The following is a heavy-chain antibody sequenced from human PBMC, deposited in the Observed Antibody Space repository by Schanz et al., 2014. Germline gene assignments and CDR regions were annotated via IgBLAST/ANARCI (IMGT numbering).Heavy chain of an antibody. CDR2: ISPYNGNT. Sequence: QVHLVQSGAEVKKPGSSVKVSCKASGGTFSSDTFSWVRQAPGQGLEWMGWISPYNGNTNYAQKLQGRVTMTADTSTSTAYMELTSLRSEDTAVYYCAGTYCSSTSCYTGYYYMDVWGKGTTVTVSS. J-gene: IGHJ6*03. D-gene: IGHD2-2*02. CDR1: GGTFSSDT. CDR3: AGTYCSSTSCYTGYYYMDV. V-gene: IGHV1-69*02.